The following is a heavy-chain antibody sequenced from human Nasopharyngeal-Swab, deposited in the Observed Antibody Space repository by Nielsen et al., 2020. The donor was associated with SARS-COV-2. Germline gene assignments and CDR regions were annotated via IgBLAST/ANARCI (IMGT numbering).Heavy chain of an antibody. CDR3: ARLGTESYHYYSLDV. CDR2: ISSSSSYK. CDR1: GFSFSRDS. J-gene: IGHJ6*02. D-gene: IGHD1-1*01. Sequence: GSPLRPPFPAPGFSFSRDSVNGVRQAPGKGLEWVSSISSSSSYKYYADPVNGRFTISRDNTQKSLYLEMNSLRVEDTAVYYCARLGTESYHYYSLDVWGQGTTVTVSS. V-gene: IGHV3-21*01.